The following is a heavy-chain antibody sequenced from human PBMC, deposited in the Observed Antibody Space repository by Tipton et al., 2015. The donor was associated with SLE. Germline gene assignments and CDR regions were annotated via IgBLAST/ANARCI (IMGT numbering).Heavy chain of an antibody. CDR1: VNTFTTFY. V-gene: IGHV1-46*01. CDR2: IHPGSGTT. J-gene: IGHJ3*02. CDR3: ARDKEAFDI. Sequence: QSGPEVKKPGASVRVSCKASVNTFTTFYMHWVRQAPGQGLEWMGVIHPGSGTTTYAQKFQGRLTMTRDTSASTVYMELSSLRSEDTALYYCARDKEAFDIWGQGTMVTVSS.